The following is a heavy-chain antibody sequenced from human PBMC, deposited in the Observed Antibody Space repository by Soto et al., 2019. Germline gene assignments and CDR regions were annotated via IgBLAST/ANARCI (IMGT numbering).Heavy chain of an antibody. D-gene: IGHD3-3*01. CDR2: IYYSGST. J-gene: IGHJ5*02. Sequence: PSETLSLTCTVSGGSISSYYWSWIRQPPGKGLEWIGYIYYSGSTNYNPSLKSRVTISVDTSKNQFSLKLSSVTAADTAVYYCARDRLWSGHFNWFDPWGQGTLVTVSS. V-gene: IGHV4-59*01. CDR3: ARDRLWSGHFNWFDP. CDR1: GGSISSYY.